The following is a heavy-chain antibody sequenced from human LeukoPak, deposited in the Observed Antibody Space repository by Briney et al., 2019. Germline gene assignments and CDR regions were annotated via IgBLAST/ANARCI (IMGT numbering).Heavy chain of an antibody. J-gene: IGHJ4*02. V-gene: IGHV4-59*08. CDR3: ARHPASGDLDY. CDR2: IYYSGST. Sequence: PFETLSLTCTVSGGSISSYYWSWIRQPPGKGLEWIGYIYYSGSTNYNPSLKSRVTISVDTSKNQFSLKLSSVTAADTAVYYCARHPASGDLDYWGQGTLVTVSS. CDR1: GGSISSYY. D-gene: IGHD2-21*01.